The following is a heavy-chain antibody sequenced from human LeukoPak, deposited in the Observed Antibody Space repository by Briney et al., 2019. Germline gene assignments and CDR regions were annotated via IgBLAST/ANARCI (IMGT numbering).Heavy chain of an antibody. D-gene: IGHD3-22*01. V-gene: IGHV3-48*01. CDR2: ISSSSSTI. Sequence: GGSLRLSCAASGFTFSSYSMNWVRQAPGKGLEWVSYISSSSSTIYYADSVKGRFTISRDNAKNSLYLQMNSLRAEDTAVYYCAREEYYYDSSGYQKGRYFDYWSQGTLVTVSS. CDR3: AREEYYYDSSGYQKGRYFDY. CDR1: GFTFSSYS. J-gene: IGHJ4*02.